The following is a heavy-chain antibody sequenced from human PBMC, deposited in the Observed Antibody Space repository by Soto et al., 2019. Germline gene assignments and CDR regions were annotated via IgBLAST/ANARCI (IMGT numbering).Heavy chain of an antibody. D-gene: IGHD2-2*01. CDR2: ISDSGTT. J-gene: IGHJ5*02. CDR1: GFTFRTYA. V-gene: IGHV3-23*01. Sequence: GGSLRLSCAASGFTFRTYAMSWVRQAPGKGLEWVSTISDSGTTYYANSVKGRFTISRDNYRNTLDLQMNSLRVEDTAVYYCAKGGEGSCSRTSCLYFSDSWGQGTLVTVSS. CDR3: AKGGEGSCSRTSCLYFSDS.